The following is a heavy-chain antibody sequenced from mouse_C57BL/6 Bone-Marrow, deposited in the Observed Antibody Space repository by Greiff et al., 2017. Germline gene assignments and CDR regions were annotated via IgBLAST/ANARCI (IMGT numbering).Heavy chain of an antibody. Sequence: QVQLQQPGAELVRPGSSVKLSCKASGYTFTSYWLDWVKQRPGQGLEWIGNIYPSDSETHYNQKFKDKATLTVDKSSSTDYMQLSSLTSEDSAVYYCARGGKKLPWFAYWGQGTLVTVSA. V-gene: IGHV1-61*01. J-gene: IGHJ3*01. CDR1: GYTFTSYW. CDR2: IYPSDSET. D-gene: IGHD2-1*01. CDR3: ARGGKKLPWFAY.